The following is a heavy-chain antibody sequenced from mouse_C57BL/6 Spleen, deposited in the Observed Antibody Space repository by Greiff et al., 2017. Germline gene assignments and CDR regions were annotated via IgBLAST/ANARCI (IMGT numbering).Heavy chain of an antibody. CDR1: GYTFTSYW. CDR2: IHPNSGST. J-gene: IGHJ1*03. Sequence: QVQLQQPGAELVKPGASVKLSCKASGYTFTSYWMHWVKQRPGQGLEWIGMIHPNSGSTNYNEKFKSKATLTVDKSSSTAYMQLSSLTSEDSAVYYCARSGDYGSSFHWYFDVWGTGTTVTVSS. D-gene: IGHD1-1*01. CDR3: ARSGDYGSSFHWYFDV. V-gene: IGHV1-64*01.